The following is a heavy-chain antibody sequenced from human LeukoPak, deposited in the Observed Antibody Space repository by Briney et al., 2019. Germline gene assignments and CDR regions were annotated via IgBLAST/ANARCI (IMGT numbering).Heavy chain of an antibody. J-gene: IGHJ6*03. Sequence: PSETLSLTCTVSGGSISSYYWSWIRQPAGKGLEWIGRIYTSGSTNYNPSHKSRVNISVDKSKNQFSLKLSSVTAADTAVYYCARDSITTLMIYYYYMDVWGKGTTVTVSS. CDR3: ARDSITTLMIYYYYMDV. V-gene: IGHV4-4*07. CDR1: GGSISSYY. D-gene: IGHD3-3*01. CDR2: IYTSGST.